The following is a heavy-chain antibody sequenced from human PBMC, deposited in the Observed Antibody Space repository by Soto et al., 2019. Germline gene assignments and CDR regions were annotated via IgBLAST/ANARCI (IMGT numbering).Heavy chain of an antibody. CDR3: VKSGDNYNLLDY. D-gene: IGHD1-1*01. CDR1: GFTLSDHY. CDR2: SSNSGSFT. Sequence: PGGSLSLSCAASGFTLSDHYISWIRQAPGKGLEWIGYSSNSGSFTRYADSVKGRFSISRDNAKSSLYLQISSLRGDDTATYYCVKSGDNYNLLDYWGQGTPVTVSS. V-gene: IGHV3-11*06. J-gene: IGHJ4*02.